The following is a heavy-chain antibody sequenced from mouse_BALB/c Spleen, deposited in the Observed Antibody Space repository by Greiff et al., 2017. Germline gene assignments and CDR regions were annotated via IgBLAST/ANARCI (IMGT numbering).Heavy chain of an antibody. J-gene: IGHJ4*01. CDR3: ARGDYYGSRNYAMDY. D-gene: IGHD1-1*01. CDR1: GFSLTSYG. V-gene: IGHV2-9*02. CDR2: IWAGGST. Sequence: QVQLQQSGPGLVAPSQSLSITCTVSGFSLTSYGVHWVRQPPGKGLEWLGVIWAGGSTNYNSALMSRLSISKDNSKSQVFLKMNSLQTDDTAMYYCARGDYYGSRNYAMDYWGQGTSVTVSS.